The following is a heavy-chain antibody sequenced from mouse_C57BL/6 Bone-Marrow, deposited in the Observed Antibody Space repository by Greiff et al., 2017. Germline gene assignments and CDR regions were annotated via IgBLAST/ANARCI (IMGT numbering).Heavy chain of an antibody. J-gene: IGHJ4*01. CDR2: IYPRSGNT. CDR3: ARSFDGYYDAMDC. CDR1: GYTFTSYG. D-gene: IGHD2-3*01. Sequence: QVQLQQSGAELARPGASVKLSCKASGYTFTSYGISWVKQRTGQGLEWIGEIYPRSGNTYYNEKFKGKATLTADKSSITAYMALRSLKSEVSAVYFGARSFDGYYDAMDCWDQGTSVTVSS. V-gene: IGHV1-81*01.